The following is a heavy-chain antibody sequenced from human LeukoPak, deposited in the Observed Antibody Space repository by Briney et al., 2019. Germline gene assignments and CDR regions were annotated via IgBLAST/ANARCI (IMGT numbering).Heavy chain of an antibody. CDR3: ARVQGYCSGGSCYRNDY. CDR1: GGSFSGYY. CDR2: INHSGST. V-gene: IGHV4-34*01. Sequence: PSETLSLTCAVYGGSFSGYYWSWIRQPPGKGLEWIGEINHSGSTNYNPSLKSRVTISVDTSKNQFSLKLSSVTAADTAVYYCARVQGYCSGGSCYRNDYWGQGTLVTVSS. D-gene: IGHD2-15*01. J-gene: IGHJ4*02.